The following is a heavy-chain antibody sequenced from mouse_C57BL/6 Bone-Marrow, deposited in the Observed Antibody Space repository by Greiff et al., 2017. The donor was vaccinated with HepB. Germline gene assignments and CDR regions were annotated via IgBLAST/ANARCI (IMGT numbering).Heavy chain of an antibody. Sequence: EVMLVESGGGLVKPGGSLKLSCAASGFTFSSYAMSWVRQTPEKRLEWVATISDGGSYTYYPDNVKGRFTISRDNAKNNLYLQMSHLKSEDTAMYYCARDITTVPRAMDYWGQGTSVTVSS. V-gene: IGHV5-4*01. J-gene: IGHJ4*01. CDR1: GFTFSSYA. CDR3: ARDITTVPRAMDY. D-gene: IGHD1-1*01. CDR2: ISDGGSYT.